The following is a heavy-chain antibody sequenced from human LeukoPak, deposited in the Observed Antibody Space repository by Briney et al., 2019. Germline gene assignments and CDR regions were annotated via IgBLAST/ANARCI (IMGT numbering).Heavy chain of an antibody. CDR2: IRYDGINK. J-gene: IGHJ4*02. V-gene: IGHV3-30*02. CDR3: AKDIATMRWLRPDPSVVY. CDR1: GLTFSNHG. Sequence: PGGSLRLSCAASGLTFSNHGMHWVRQAPGKGLEWVSFIRYDGINKYYPDSVKGRFTISRDNSKNTLYLHMNSLRAEDTAVYYCAKDIATMRWLRPDPSVVYWGQGTLVTVSS. D-gene: IGHD5-12*01.